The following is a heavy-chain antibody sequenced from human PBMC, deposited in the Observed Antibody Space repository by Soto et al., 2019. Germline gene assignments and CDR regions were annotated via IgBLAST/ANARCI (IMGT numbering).Heavy chain of an antibody. V-gene: IGHV3-33*01. CDR1: GFTFSSFG. CDR3: ARDRHFRGGPDDI. D-gene: IGHD3-3*02. CDR2: IWHDGTFT. J-gene: IGHJ3*02. Sequence: QVQLVESGGGVVQSGRSPRLSCAASGFTFSSFGMHWVRQAPGKGLEWVALIWHDGTFTHYADSVKGRFTISRDNSTNRLYLQMNRLRADDTAVYYCARDRHFRGGPDDIWGQGTMVTVSS.